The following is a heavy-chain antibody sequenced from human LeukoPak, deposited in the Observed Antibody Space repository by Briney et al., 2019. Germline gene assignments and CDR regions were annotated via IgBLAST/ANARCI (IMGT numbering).Heavy chain of an antibody. J-gene: IGHJ4*02. CDR2: ISAHKGYT. CDR1: GYTFTSYD. V-gene: IGHV1-18*01. Sequence: ASVKVSCKASGYTFTSYDITWVRQAPGQGLEWMGWISAHKGYTKYSQRVQGRVVLIADTSTTTAYMELRSLRSDDTAVYYCARGGVDDYGGNGPFDYWGQGTLVTVSP. D-gene: IGHD4-23*01. CDR3: ARGGVDDYGGNGPFDY.